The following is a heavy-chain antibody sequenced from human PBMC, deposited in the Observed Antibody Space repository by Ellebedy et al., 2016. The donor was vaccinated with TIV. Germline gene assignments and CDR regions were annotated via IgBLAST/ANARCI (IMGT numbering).Heavy chain of an antibody. V-gene: IGHV3-23*01. CDR1: GLTFSSHA. CDR3: AKDRTPGDGYWVFDN. Sequence: PGGSLRLSCAASGLTFSSHAMSWVRQAPGKGLEWVSGIVGSGAQKYADSVKGRFTISRDNSKRTVDLQMNSLRAEDTAVYFCAKDRTPGDGYWVFDNWGQGTLVSVSS. D-gene: IGHD5-18*01. CDR2: IVGSGA. J-gene: IGHJ4*02.